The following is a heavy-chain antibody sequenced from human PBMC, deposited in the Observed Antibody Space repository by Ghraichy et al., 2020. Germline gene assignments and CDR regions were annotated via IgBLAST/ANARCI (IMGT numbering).Heavy chain of an antibody. Sequence: GESLNISFAASGFTFSSFWMSWVRQAPGKGLEWVANIKQEGSEKYYVDSVKGRFTISRDNAKNSLYLQMNSLRAEDTAVYYCARTIGYCSSTNCYSDYWGQGTLVTVSS. D-gene: IGHD2-2*02. J-gene: IGHJ4*02. CDR2: IKQEGSEK. V-gene: IGHV3-7*03. CDR3: ARTIGYCSSTNCYSDY. CDR1: GFTFSSFW.